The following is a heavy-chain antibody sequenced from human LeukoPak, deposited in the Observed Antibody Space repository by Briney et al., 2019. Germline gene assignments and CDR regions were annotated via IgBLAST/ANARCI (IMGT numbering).Heavy chain of an antibody. CDR3: ARWHSSSRYFDY. V-gene: IGHV4-38-2*01. Sequence: SETLSLTCAVSGYSISSGYYWGWLRQPPGKGLERIGNIYHSGSTYYNPSLKSRVTISVDTSKSQFSLKLSSVTAADTAVYYCARWHSSSRYFDYWGQGTLVTVAS. CDR2: IYHSGST. D-gene: IGHD6-6*01. J-gene: IGHJ4*02. CDR1: GYSISSGYY.